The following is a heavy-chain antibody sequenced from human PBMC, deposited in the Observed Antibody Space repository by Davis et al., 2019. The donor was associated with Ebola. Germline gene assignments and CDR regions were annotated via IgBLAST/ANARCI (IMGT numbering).Heavy chain of an antibody. CDR1: GGTFSSYA. Sequence: SVKVSCKASGGTFSSYAISWVRQAPGQGLEWMGGIIPIFGTANYAQKFQGRVTITADESTSTAYMELSSLRSEDTAVYYCARGSATMIVVVITTWGRGYYGMDVWGQGTTVTVSS. D-gene: IGHD3-22*01. CDR2: IIPIFGTA. CDR3: ARGSATMIVVVITTWGRGYYGMDV. V-gene: IGHV1-69*13. J-gene: IGHJ6*02.